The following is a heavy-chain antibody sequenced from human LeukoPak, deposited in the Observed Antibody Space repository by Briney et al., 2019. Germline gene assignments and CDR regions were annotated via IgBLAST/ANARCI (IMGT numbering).Heavy chain of an antibody. Sequence: GGSLRLSCTASGFTFSRYALNWVRQAPGKGLEWVSYISRTNEIHDADSVKGRFTISRDNAKNSLYLQMNSLRAEDTAVYYCEAGISYGMDVWGQGTTVTVSS. V-gene: IGHV3-21*05. CDR3: EAGISYGMDV. CDR1: GFTFSRYA. D-gene: IGHD6-19*01. CDR2: ISRTNEI. J-gene: IGHJ6*02.